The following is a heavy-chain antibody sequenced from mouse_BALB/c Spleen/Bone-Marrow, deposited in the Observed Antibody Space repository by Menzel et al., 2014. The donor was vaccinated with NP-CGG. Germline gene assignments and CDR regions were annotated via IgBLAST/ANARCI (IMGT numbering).Heavy chain of an antibody. V-gene: IGHV2-2*02. Sequence: VKVVESGPGLVQPSQSLSITCTVSGFSLTSYGVHWVRQSPGKGLEWLGVIWSGGSTDYNAAFISRLSISKDNSKSQVFFKMNSLQANDTAIYYCARNHYGSSYWYFDVWGAGTTVTVSS. J-gene: IGHJ1*01. CDR1: GFSLTSYG. CDR3: ARNHYGSSYWYFDV. CDR2: IWSGGST. D-gene: IGHD1-1*01.